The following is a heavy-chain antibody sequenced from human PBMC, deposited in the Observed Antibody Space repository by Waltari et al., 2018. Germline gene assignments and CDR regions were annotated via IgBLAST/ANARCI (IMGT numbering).Heavy chain of an antibody. Sequence: QVQLVRSGAEVKKPGASVKVSCKASGYTFTGYYMHWVRQAPGQGLEWKGGSNPNRWGTNYAQKFQGRFTLTRDTSISTAYMGLGRLRSDDTAVYYCARGLCFGKNYYYGMDVWGQGTTVTVSS. D-gene: IGHD3-10*01. V-gene: IGHV1-2*02. CDR2: SNPNRWGT. J-gene: IGHJ6*02. CDR1: GYTFTGYY. CDR3: ARGLCFGKNYYYGMDV.